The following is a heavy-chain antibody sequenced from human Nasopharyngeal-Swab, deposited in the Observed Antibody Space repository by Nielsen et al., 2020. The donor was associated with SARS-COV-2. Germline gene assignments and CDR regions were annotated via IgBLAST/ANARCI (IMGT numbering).Heavy chain of an antibody. CDR1: GFTFSDYY. CDR2: ISSSGSTI. D-gene: IGHD3-10*01. CDR3: AWLGVVSYYYMDV. J-gene: IGHJ6*03. Sequence: GASLKISCAASGFTFSDYYMSWIRQAPGKGLEWVSYISSSGSTIYYADSVKGRFTISRDNAKNSLYLQMNSLRAEDTAVYYCAWLGVVSYYYMDVWGKGTTVTVSS. V-gene: IGHV3-11*04.